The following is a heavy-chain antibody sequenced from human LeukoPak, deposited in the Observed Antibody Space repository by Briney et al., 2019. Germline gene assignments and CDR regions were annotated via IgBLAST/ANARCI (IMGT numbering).Heavy chain of an antibody. Sequence: PGSSVKVSCKASGGTFSSYAISWVRQAPGQGLEWMGRIIPILGIANYAQKFQGRVTITADKSTSTAYMELSSLRSEDTAVYYCARTLTTVTSYYYYGMDVWGQGTTVTVSS. CDR3: ARTLTTVTSYYYYGMDV. J-gene: IGHJ6*02. D-gene: IGHD4-17*01. CDR1: GGTFSSYA. CDR2: IIPILGIA. V-gene: IGHV1-69*04.